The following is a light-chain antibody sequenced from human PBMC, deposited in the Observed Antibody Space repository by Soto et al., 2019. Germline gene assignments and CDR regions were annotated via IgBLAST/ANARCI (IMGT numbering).Light chain of an antibody. CDR2: DNT. CDR3: QSYNNRLSGTV. J-gene: IGLJ3*02. CDR1: SSNIGADYD. Sequence: QSVLTQPPSVSGAPGQRITISCTGSSSNIGADYDIHWYQQLPGTAPKLLIYDNTNRPSRVPDRFSGSKSGTSASLAITGLQAEDEADYYCQSYNNRLSGTVFGGGTKLTVL. V-gene: IGLV1-40*01.